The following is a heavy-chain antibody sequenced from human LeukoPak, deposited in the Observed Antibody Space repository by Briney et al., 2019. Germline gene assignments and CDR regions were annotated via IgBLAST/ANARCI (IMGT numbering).Heavy chain of an antibody. CDR3: ASCSTTSCYYYYYMDV. CDR1: GGSIISHY. V-gene: IGHV4-59*11. Sequence: SETLSLTCTVSGGSIISHYWSWIRQPPGKGLEWIGYIYYSGSTNDNPSLKSRVTISVDTSKNQFSLKLSSVTAADTAVYYCASCSTTSCYYYYYMDVWGKGTTVTVSS. CDR2: IYYSGST. J-gene: IGHJ6*03. D-gene: IGHD2-2*01.